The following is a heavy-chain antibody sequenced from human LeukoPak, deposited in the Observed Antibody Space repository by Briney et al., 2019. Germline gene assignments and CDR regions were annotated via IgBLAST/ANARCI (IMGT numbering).Heavy chain of an antibody. CDR2: ISGSGETP. Sequence: GGSLRLSCEASGLTFSTYAMSWVRQAPGKGLEWVSFISGSGETPYYVDSVKGRFTISRDNSKNTVFLQMNSLRAEDTAVYYCAKMGASSNWFDSWGQGTLVAVSS. V-gene: IGHV3-23*01. CDR3: AKMGASSNWFDS. D-gene: IGHD3-16*01. CDR1: GLTFSTYA. J-gene: IGHJ5*01.